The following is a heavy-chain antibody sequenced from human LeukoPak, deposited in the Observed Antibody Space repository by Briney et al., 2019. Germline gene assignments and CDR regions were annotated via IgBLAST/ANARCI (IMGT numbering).Heavy chain of an antibody. CDR3: ATLGAVAGNIDY. D-gene: IGHD6-19*01. V-gene: IGHV3-21*01. J-gene: IGHJ4*02. CDR1: GFTFSSYS. CDR2: ISSSSSYI. Sequence: GGSLRLSCAASGFTFSSYSMNWVRQAPGKGLEWVSSISSSSSYIYYADSVKGRFTISRDNAKNSLYLQMNSLRAEDTAVYYCATLGAVAGNIDYWGQGTLVTVSS.